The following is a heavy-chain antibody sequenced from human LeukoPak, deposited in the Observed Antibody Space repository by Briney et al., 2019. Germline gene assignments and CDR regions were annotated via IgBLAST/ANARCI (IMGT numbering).Heavy chain of an antibody. J-gene: IGHJ3*02. CDR3: APQGTPVWGSYLGAFDI. Sequence: SETLSLTCTVYGDSISSSSYYWGWIRQPPGKGLEWIGSIYYSGSTYYNPSLKSRVTISVDTSKNQFSLKLSSVTAADTAVYYCAPQGTPVWGSYLGAFDIWGEGTMVTVSS. CDR2: IYYSGST. CDR1: GDSISSSSYY. V-gene: IGHV4-39*01. D-gene: IGHD1-26*01.